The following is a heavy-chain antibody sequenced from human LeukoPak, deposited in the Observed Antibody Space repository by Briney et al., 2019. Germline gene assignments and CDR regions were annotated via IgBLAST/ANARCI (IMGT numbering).Heavy chain of an antibody. CDR3: AKSQGGYYDYFDY. V-gene: IGHV3-48*04. D-gene: IGHD3-3*01. Sequence: GGSLRLSCAASGFTFSSYVMHWVRQAPGKGLEWVSYISTSGSTIYYADSVKGRFTISRDNAKNSLYLQMNSLRAEDMALYYCAKSQGGYYDYFDYWGQGTLVTVSS. CDR2: ISTSGSTI. CDR1: GFTFSSYV. J-gene: IGHJ4*02.